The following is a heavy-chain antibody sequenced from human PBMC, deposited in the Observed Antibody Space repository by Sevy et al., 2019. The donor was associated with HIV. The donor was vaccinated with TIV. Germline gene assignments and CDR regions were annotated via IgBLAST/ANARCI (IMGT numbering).Heavy chain of an antibody. CDR3: AKALVGATQSYYYYYGMDV. J-gene: IGHJ6*02. CDR1: GFTFDDYA. Sequence: QLGGSLRLSCAASGFTFDDYAMHWVRQAPGKGLEGVSGISWNSGSIGYADSVKGRFTISRDNAKNSLYLQMNSLRAEDTALYYCAKALVGATQSYYYYYGMDVWGQGTTVTVSS. CDR2: ISWNSGSI. V-gene: IGHV3-9*01. D-gene: IGHD1-26*01.